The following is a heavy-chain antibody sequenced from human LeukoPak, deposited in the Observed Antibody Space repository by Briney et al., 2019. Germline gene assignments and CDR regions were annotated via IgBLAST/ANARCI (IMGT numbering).Heavy chain of an antibody. CDR1: GGSISSYY. D-gene: IGHD1-26*01. J-gene: IGHJ6*02. CDR2: IYYSGST. CDR3: ASLIVGAGYYYYGMDV. Sequence: PSETLSLTCTVSGGSISSYYWSWIRQPPGKGLEWIGYIYYSGSTNYNPSLKSRVTISVDTSKNQFSLKLSSVTAAGTAVYYCASLIVGAGYYYYGMDVWGQGTTVTVSS. V-gene: IGHV4-59*01.